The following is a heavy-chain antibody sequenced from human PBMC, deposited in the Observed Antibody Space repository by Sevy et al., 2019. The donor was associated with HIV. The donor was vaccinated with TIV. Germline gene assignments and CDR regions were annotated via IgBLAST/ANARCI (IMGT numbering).Heavy chain of an antibody. CDR2: IKSKAYGGTT. Sequence: GGSLRLSCTASGFTFGDYCMSWVRQAPGKGLEWISFIKSKAYGGTTGNAASVKGRFTISRDDSKSIAYLQMNNLHTEDTAVYFCTRWSGSQSIFDYWGRGTLVTVSS. V-gene: IGHV3-49*04. CDR1: GFTFGDYC. J-gene: IGHJ4*02. CDR3: TRWSGSQSIFDY. D-gene: IGHD1-26*01.